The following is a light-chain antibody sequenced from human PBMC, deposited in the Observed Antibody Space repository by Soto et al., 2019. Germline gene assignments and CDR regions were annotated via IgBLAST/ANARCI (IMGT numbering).Light chain of an antibody. CDR3: QQSINWPPGIT. Sequence: DILLTQSPGTLSLSPGERAPLSCRASQSVSSNLAWYQQKPGQAPRLLIDGASNRATGIPARFSGSGSGTEFTLTISSLQSEDFAVYYCQQSINWPPGITFGQGTRLEI. V-gene: IGKV3D-15*01. J-gene: IGKJ5*01. CDR1: QSVSSN. CDR2: GAS.